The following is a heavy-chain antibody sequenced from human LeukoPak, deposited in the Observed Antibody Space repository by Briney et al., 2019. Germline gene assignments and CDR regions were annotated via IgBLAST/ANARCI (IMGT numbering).Heavy chain of an antibody. V-gene: IGHV3-64*01. Sequence: PGGSLRLSCAASGFTFSRHAMHWVRQAPGKGLEYISSISDNGGSTFYANSVKGRFTISRDNSNNMLYLQMDSLRVEDMAVYYCSRGLDRGYAYGPLEWGQGDLVTVSS. D-gene: IGHD5-18*01. CDR1: GFTFSRHA. CDR3: SRGLDRGYAYGPLE. CDR2: ISDNGGST. J-gene: IGHJ4*02.